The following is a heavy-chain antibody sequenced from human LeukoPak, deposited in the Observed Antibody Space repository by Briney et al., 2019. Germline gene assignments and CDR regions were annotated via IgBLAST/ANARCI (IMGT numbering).Heavy chain of an antibody. CDR2: IYHSGST. D-gene: IGHD3-22*01. CDR3: ARGGYYYDSSGYAY. J-gene: IGHJ4*02. Sequence: PSETLSLTCSVSGVSISTYYWSWIRQPPGKGLEWIGYIYHSGSTNYNPSLKSRVTISVDTSKNQFSLKLSSVTAADTAVYYCARGGYYYDSSGYAYWGQGTLVTVSS. V-gene: IGHV4-59*12. CDR1: GVSISTYY.